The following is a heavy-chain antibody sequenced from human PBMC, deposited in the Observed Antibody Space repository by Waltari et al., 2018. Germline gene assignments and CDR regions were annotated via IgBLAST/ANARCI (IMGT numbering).Heavy chain of an antibody. CDR1: GYTFTSYD. CDR3: ARDCGGDCSIDY. CDR2: MNPKSGNT. D-gene: IGHD2-21*02. J-gene: IGHJ4*02. V-gene: IGHV1-8*01. Sequence: QVQLVQSGAEVKKPGVSVKVSCKASGYTFTSYDINWVRQATGQGIEWMGWMNPKSGNTGYAQKFQGRVTMTRNTSISTAYMELSSLRSEDTAVYYCARDCGGDCSIDYWGQGTLVTVSS.